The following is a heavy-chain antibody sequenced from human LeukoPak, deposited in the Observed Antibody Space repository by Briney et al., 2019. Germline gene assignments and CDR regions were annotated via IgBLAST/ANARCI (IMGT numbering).Heavy chain of an antibody. Sequence: ASVKVSCKASGGTFSSYAISWVRQAPGQGREWMGGIIPIFGTANYAQKFQGRVTITTDKSTSTAYMELSSLRSEDTAVYYCGALRFLEWLSHYYYMDVWGKGTTVTVSS. CDR1: GGTFSSYA. V-gene: IGHV1-69*05. J-gene: IGHJ6*03. CDR3: GALRFLEWLSHYYYMDV. D-gene: IGHD3-3*01. CDR2: IIPIFGTA.